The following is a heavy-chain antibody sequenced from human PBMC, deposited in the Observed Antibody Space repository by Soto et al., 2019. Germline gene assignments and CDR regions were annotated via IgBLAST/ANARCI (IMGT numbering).Heavy chain of an antibody. CDR2: ISGRGGNT. Sequence: GGSLRLSCAASGFIFNNYAINWVRQVPGKGLEWVSGISGRGGNTFYADSMKGWFTISRDNSKNTVYLQMTNLRVEDTAIYYFAKTCHSGDYQGAFDSWGQGTLVTVSS. V-gene: IGHV3-23*01. J-gene: IGHJ4*02. CDR1: GFIFNNYA. CDR3: AKTCHSGDYQGAFDS. D-gene: IGHD4-17*01.